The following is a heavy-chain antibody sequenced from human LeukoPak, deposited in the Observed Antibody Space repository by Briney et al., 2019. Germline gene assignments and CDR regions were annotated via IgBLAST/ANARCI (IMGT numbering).Heavy chain of an antibody. V-gene: IGHV4-34*01. Sequence: SETLSLTCAVYGGSFSGYSWSWIRQPPGKGLEWIGEINHSGSTNYNPTLKSRVTISVDTSKNQFSLKLSSVTAADTAVYYCARGVKYSGPGRKGYYFDYWGQGTLVTVSS. CDR1: GGSFSGYS. CDR3: ARGVKYSGPGRKGYYFDY. D-gene: IGHD2-15*01. CDR2: INHSGST. J-gene: IGHJ4*02.